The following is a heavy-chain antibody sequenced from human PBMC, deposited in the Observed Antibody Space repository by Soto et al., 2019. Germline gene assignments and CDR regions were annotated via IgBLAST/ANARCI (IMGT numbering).Heavy chain of an antibody. D-gene: IGHD2-15*01. CDR1: GFPFSNFA. J-gene: IGHJ4*02. Sequence: EVQLLESGGGLVQPGGSLRLSCAASGFPFSNFAMSWVRQAPGKGLEWVSVITSSGDSTYFADSVKGRFTISRDNSKNTLYLQVNSLRAEDTATYYCTTGPFIAGDYWGQGTLVTVSS. V-gene: IGHV3-23*01. CDR2: ITSSGDST. CDR3: TTGPFIAGDY.